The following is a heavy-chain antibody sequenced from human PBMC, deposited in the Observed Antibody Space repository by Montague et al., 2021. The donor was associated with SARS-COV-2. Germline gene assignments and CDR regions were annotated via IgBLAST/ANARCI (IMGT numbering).Heavy chain of an antibody. CDR3: ARDNYDYVWGSYRYIY. CDR1: GFTFSSYA. Sequence: SLRFSLSASGFTFSSYAMHWVRQAPGKGLEWVAVISYDGSNKYYADSVKGRFTISRDNSKNTLYLQMNSLRAEDTAVYYRARDNYDYVWGSYRYIYWGQGTLVTVSS. V-gene: IGHV3-30*04. D-gene: IGHD3-16*02. CDR2: ISYDGSNK. J-gene: IGHJ4*02.